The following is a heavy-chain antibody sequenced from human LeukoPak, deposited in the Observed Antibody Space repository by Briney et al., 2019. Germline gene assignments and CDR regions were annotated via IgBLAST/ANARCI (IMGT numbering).Heavy chain of an antibody. CDR2: INAGNGNT. V-gene: IGHV1-3*01. D-gene: IGHD4-17*01. CDR3: ARDTKAAVTGY. CDR1: GYTFTSYA. J-gene: IGHJ4*02. Sequence: ASVKVSCKASGYTFTSYAMHWVRQAPGQRLEWMGWINAGNGNTKYSQKFQGRVTITRDTSASSAYMELSSLRSEDTAVYYCARDTKAAVTGYWGQGTLVTVSS.